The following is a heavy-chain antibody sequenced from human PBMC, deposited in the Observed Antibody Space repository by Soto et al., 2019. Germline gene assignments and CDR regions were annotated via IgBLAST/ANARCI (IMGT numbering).Heavy chain of an antibody. D-gene: IGHD5-12*01. Sequence: QVQLVQSGAEVRKPGASVTVSCRSSGDSFNDYYIHWVRQAPGQGFECMGWINPNGGVTKYAQKFQGWVSMTRDTSIRTVYMQLSRLRSDDTAVYYCARESGGATATLDYYYFYMDVWGTGTTVTVSS. CDR1: GDSFNDYY. V-gene: IGHV1-2*04. CDR2: INPNGGVT. CDR3: ARESGGATATLDYYYFYMDV. J-gene: IGHJ6*03.